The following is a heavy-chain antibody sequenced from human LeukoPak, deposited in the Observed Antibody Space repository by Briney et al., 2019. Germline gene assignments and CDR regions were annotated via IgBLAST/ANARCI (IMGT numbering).Heavy chain of an antibody. CDR1: GFTFSSYW. CDR2: INSDGSST. V-gene: IGHV3-74*01. Sequence: GGSLRLSCAASGFTFSSYWMRWVRQAPGKGLVWVSRINSDGSSTSYADSVKGRFTISRDNAMNTLYLQTNSLRAEDTAVYYCARFDPDEGSFDYWGQGTLVTVSS. J-gene: IGHJ4*02. CDR3: ARFDPDEGSFDY. D-gene: IGHD3-10*01.